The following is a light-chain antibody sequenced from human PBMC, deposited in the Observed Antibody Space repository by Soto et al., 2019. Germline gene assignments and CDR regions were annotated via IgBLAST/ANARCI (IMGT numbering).Light chain of an antibody. CDR2: GTS. Sequence: QPVLTQPPSVSGAPGQRITISCTGSRSNIGAGYDVHWYQQLPGTAPKLLMFGTSNRPSGVPDRFSGSKSGTSASLAITGLQAEDEADYYCQSYDNSLSGYVVFGGGTKLTVL. CDR1: RSNIGAGYD. V-gene: IGLV1-40*01. J-gene: IGLJ2*01. CDR3: QSYDNSLSGYVV.